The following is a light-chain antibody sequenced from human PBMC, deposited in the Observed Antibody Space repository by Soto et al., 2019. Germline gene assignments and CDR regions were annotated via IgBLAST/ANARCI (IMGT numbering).Light chain of an antibody. V-gene: IGKV3-11*01. CDR2: GAS. Sequence: ILLTQSPATLSFSPGEISTLSFRSSQSVRSYLAWYQQKPGQAPRLLIYGASSRATGVPARFSGSGSGTDFTLTISSLEPEDFAIYYCQQRSDWPPLTFGGGTKVDI. CDR3: QQRSDWPPLT. CDR1: QSVRSY. J-gene: IGKJ4*01.